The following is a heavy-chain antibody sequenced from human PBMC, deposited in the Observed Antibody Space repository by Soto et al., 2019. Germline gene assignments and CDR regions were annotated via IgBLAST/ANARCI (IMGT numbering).Heavy chain of an antibody. D-gene: IGHD5-18*01. CDR3: AREGDSYSKYYYYYGMDG. V-gene: IGHV5-51*01. J-gene: IGHJ6*02. CDR2: IYPGDSDT. CDR1: GYSFTSYW. Sequence: GESLKISCKGSGYSFTSYWIGWVRQMPGKGLEWMGIIYPGDSDTRYSPSFQGQVTISADKSISTAYLQWSSLKASDTAMYYCAREGDSYSKYYYYYGMDGWGQGTSVTVSS.